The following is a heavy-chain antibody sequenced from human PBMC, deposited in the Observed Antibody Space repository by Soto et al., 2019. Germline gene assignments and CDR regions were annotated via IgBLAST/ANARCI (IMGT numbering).Heavy chain of an antibody. CDR1: GYTFTSYG. D-gene: IGHD3-22*01. Sequence: GGLVKVSCKASGYTFTSYGISWVRQAPGQGLEWMGWISAYNGNTNYAQKLQGRVTMTTDTSTSTAYMELRSLRSDDTAVYYCARDHSYYYDSSGSVGDYWGQGTLVTVSS. CDR3: ARDHSYYYDSSGSVGDY. V-gene: IGHV1-18*01. J-gene: IGHJ4*02. CDR2: ISAYNGNT.